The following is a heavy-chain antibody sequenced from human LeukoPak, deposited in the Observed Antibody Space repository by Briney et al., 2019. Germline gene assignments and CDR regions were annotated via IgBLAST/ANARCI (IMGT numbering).Heavy chain of an antibody. CDR3: ARDLGASSGYDNWFDP. V-gene: IGHV4-61*01. CDR2: IYYSGST. CDR1: GGPVSSGSYY. Sequence: SETLSLTCTVSGGPVSSGSYYWSWIRQPPGKGLEWIVYIYYSGSTNYNPSLKSRVTISVDTSKNQFSLKLKFVTAADTAVYYCARDLGASSGYDNWFDPWGQGTLVTVSS. D-gene: IGHD5-12*01. J-gene: IGHJ5*02.